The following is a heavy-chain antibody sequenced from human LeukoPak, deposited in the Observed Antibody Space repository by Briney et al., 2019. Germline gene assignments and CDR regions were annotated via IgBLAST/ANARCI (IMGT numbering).Heavy chain of an antibody. D-gene: IGHD3-22*01. V-gene: IGHV4-39*01. CDR1: GDSISSSSYY. CDR2: IYYSGSS. J-gene: IGHJ1*01. CDR3: ARRRYYDSTGFLD. Sequence: SETLSLTCTVSGDSISSSSYYWGWVRQPPGKGLEWIGDIYYSGSSYYSPSLKSRVTISLDTSKNQFSLKLRSATAADTAVYYCARRRYYDSTGFLDWGQGSLVSVSS.